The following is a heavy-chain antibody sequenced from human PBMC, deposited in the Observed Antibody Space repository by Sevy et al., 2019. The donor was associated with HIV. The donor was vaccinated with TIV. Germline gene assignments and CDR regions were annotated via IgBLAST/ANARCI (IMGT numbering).Heavy chain of an antibody. CDR3: AKDLHPPGPVRGTNFDY. V-gene: IGHV3-30*18. CDR1: ALTFTRYA. CDR2: ISYEGSNI. D-gene: IGHD1-1*01. J-gene: IGHJ4*02. Sequence: GGSLRLSCAASALTFTRYAFHWVSQAPGKGPEWLGVISYEGSNIYYGPSVKGRFTISRDNSKNTLYLQMNDMRTEDTAVYYCAKDLHPPGPVRGTNFDYWGRGTLVTVSS.